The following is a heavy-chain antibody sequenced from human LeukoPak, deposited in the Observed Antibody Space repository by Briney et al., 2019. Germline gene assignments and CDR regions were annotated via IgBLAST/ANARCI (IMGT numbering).Heavy chain of an antibody. Sequence: SETLSLTCTVSGGSISSTDDYWGWIRQPPGKGPEWIGSIYYTGSTYHNPSLKSRVTISEDPSKNQFSLKLRSVTAADTAVYYCAREDGTAMDNAFDIWSQGTMVTVSS. CDR1: GGSISSTDDY. CDR2: IYYTGST. D-gene: IGHD5-18*01. CDR3: AREDGTAMDNAFDI. V-gene: IGHV4-39*07. J-gene: IGHJ3*02.